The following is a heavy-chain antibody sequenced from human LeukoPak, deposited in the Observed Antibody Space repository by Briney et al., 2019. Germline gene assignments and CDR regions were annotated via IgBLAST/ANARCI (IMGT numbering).Heavy chain of an antibody. CDR3: AKATMIVVVENPLDY. CDR1: GFTFSDYY. Sequence: GGSLRLSCAASGFTFSDYYMSWIRQAPGKGLEWVSYISSSGSTIYYADSVKGRFTISRDNAKNSLYLQMNSLRAEDTAVYYCAKATMIVVVENPLDYWGQGTLVTVSS. V-gene: IGHV3-11*01. CDR2: ISSSGSTI. J-gene: IGHJ4*02. D-gene: IGHD3-22*01.